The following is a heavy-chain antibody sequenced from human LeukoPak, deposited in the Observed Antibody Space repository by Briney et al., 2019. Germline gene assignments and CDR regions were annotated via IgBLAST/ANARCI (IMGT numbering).Heavy chain of an antibody. CDR2: IYYSGST. J-gene: IGHJ3*01. Sequence: PSETLSLTCTVSGGSISSSSYYWGWFRQPPGKGLEWIGSIYYSGSTYYNPSLKSRVTISVDTSKNRFSLKLSSVTAADTAVYYCARINDYTPSRPFDGWGQGTVVTVSS. CDR1: GGSISSSSYY. CDR3: ARINDYTPSRPFDG. D-gene: IGHD4-11*01. V-gene: IGHV4-39*07.